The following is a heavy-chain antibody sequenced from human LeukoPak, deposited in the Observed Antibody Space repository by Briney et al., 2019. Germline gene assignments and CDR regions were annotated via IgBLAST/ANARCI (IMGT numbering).Heavy chain of an antibody. V-gene: IGHV4-61*01. CDR2: VYYSGRT. D-gene: IGHD3-22*01. Sequence: SETLSPTCTVSGGSVSSNTYYWHWIRKSPGKGLEWVVFVYYSGRTKYNPSLKSRVTISIDTSKNQVSLKLRSVTAADTAMYFCVREASTSYYDSSGYYRQTETFDVWGQGTMVTVSS. J-gene: IGHJ3*01. CDR3: VREASTSYYDSSGYYRQTETFDV. CDR1: GGSVSSNTYY.